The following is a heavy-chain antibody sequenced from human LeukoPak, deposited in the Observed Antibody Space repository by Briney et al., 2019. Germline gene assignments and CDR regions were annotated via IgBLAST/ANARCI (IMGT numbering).Heavy chain of an antibody. Sequence: PGGSLRLSCAASGFTFSSYSMKWVRQAPGKGLEWVSYISSSSTIYYADSVKGRFTISRDNAKNSLYLQMNSLRAEDTAVYYCARGGRAVSLDYWGQGTLVTVSS. CDR3: ARGGRAVSLDY. V-gene: IGHV3-48*01. D-gene: IGHD2-8*01. CDR1: GFTFSSYS. CDR2: ISSSSTI. J-gene: IGHJ4*02.